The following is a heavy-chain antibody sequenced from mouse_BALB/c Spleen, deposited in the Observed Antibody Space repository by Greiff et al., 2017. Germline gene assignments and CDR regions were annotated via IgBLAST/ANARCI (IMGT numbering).Heavy chain of an antibody. CDR3: ARHGVRRSWYFDV. Sequence: EVQLVESGGDLVKPGGSLKLSCAASGFTFSSYGMSWVRQTPDKRLEWVATISSGGSYTYYPDSVKGRFTISRDNAKNTLYLQMSSLKSEDTAMYYCARHGVRRSWYFDVWGAGTTVTVSS. CDR2: ISSGGSYT. V-gene: IGHV5-6*01. D-gene: IGHD2-14*01. J-gene: IGHJ1*01. CDR1: GFTFSSYG.